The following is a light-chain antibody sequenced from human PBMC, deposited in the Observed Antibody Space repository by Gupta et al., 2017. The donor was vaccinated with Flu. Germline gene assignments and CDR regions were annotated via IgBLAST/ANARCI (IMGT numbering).Light chain of an antibody. V-gene: IGKV3D-15*01. CDR1: QSVSSN. CDR3: QHANNWPLT. J-gene: IGKJ1*01. CDR2: GAS. Sequence: EIVMTQSPATLSVSPCESATLSCRASQSVSSNLAWYQQKPGQAPRLLIYGASIRATGFPARFSGSGSGTEFTLTISSLQSEDFALYYCQHANNWPLTFGQGTKVEIK.